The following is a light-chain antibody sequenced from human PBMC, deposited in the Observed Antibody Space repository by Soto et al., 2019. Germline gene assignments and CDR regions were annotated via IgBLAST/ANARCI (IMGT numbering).Light chain of an antibody. CDR3: QKYNSAPLT. V-gene: IGKV1-27*01. CDR2: AAS. CDR1: QGIINY. Sequence: DIQRTQSPSSLSASVGDRVTITCRASQGIINYLAWYQQKPGRVPKLLIYAASTLQSGGPPRLSGSGAATDVTLTISSLQPDDVATYYCQKYNSAPLTFGGGTKVDIK. J-gene: IGKJ4*01.